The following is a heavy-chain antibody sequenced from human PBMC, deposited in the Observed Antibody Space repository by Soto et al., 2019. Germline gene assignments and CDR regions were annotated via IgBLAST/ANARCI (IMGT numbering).Heavy chain of an antibody. V-gene: IGHV4-4*07. CDR2: IFAIVST. J-gene: IGHJ5*02. D-gene: IGHD5-12*01. Sequence: SETLSLTCTVSGGSISSHSWSWIRQPAGKGLEWIGRIFAIVSTNYNPSLKSRVTMSLDTSRNQFSLRLTSVTAADTAMYYCARSGGYEVQGNNWFEPWDQGTMVTVSS. CDR3: ARSGGYEVQGNNWFEP. CDR1: GGSISSHS.